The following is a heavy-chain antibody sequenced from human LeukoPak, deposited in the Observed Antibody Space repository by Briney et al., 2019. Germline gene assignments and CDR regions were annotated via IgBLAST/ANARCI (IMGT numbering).Heavy chain of an antibody. CDR2: IYYSGST. J-gene: IGHJ5*02. CDR3: ARASIRYFAWPATPPRSDP. D-gene: IGHD3-9*01. V-gene: IGHV4-59*12. CDR1: GGSISSYY. Sequence: SETLSLTCTVSGGSISSYYWSWIRQPPGKGLEWIGYIYYSGSTNYNPSLKSRVTISVDTSKNQFSLRLSSVTAADTAVYYCARASIRYFAWPATPPRSDPWGQGTLFTVSS.